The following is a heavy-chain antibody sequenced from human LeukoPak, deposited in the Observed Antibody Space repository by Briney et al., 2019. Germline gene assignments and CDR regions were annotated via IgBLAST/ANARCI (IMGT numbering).Heavy chain of an antibody. J-gene: IGHJ4*02. Sequence: GGSLRLSCAASGFTFSSYEMNWVRQAPGKGLEWVSYISSSGSTIYYADSVKGRFTISRDNAKNSLYLQMNSLRAEDTAVYYCARDWKGYCSGGSCFTFDYWGQGTLVTVSS. CDR1: GFTFSSYE. D-gene: IGHD2-15*01. CDR3: ARDWKGYCSGGSCFTFDY. V-gene: IGHV3-48*03. CDR2: ISSSGSTI.